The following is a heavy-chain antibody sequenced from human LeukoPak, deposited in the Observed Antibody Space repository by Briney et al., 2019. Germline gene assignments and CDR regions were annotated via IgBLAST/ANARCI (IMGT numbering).Heavy chain of an antibody. CDR3: AFSSYYLQGNYYYMDV. CDR1: GYTFISYD. D-gene: IGHD1-26*01. CDR2: INPNSGGT. V-gene: IGHV1-2*02. J-gene: IGHJ6*03. Sequence: GASVKVSCKASGYTFISYDINWVRQVTGQGLEWMGWINPNSGGTNYAQKFQGRVTMTRDTSISTAYMELSRLRSDDTAVYYCAFSSYYLQGNYYYMDVWGKGTTVTVSS.